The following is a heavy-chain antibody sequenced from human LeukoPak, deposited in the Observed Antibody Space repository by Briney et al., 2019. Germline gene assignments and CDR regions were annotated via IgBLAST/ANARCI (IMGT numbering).Heavy chain of an antibody. D-gene: IGHD3-3*01. V-gene: IGHV1-18*01. CDR3: ARVNSYYDFWSGYLLAWFDP. J-gene: IGHJ5*02. CDR1: GYTFTSYG. CDR2: ISAYNGNT. Sequence: GASVKVSCKASGYTFTSYGISWVRQAPGQGLEWMGWISAYNGNTNYAQKLQGRVTMTTDTSTSTAYMELRSLRSGDTAVYYCARVNSYYDFWSGYLLAWFDPWGQGTLVTVSS.